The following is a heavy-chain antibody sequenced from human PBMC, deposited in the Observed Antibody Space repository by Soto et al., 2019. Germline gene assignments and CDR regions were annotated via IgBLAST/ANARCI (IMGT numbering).Heavy chain of an antibody. Sequence: GSLRLSCAASGFTFSNYGMHWVRQAPGKGLEWVAVIAYDGSYKYYADSVKGRFSISRDNSKNTLYLQMNSLRVEDTAVYSCAKDDDRYYYDSSGLPYWGQGTLVTVSS. J-gene: IGHJ4*02. D-gene: IGHD3-22*01. CDR1: GFTFSNYG. CDR2: IAYDGSYK. V-gene: IGHV3-30*18. CDR3: AKDDDRYYYDSSGLPY.